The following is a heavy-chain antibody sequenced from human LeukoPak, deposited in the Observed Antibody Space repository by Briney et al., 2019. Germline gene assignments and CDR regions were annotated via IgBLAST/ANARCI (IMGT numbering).Heavy chain of an antibody. CDR3: ARDTSYFDY. CDR2: TYRGGNT. D-gene: IGHD1-26*01. Sequence: EWIGRTYRGGNTNYTPSLKSRVTISVDTSKNQFSLKLSSVTAADTAVYYRARDTSYFDYWGRGTLVTVSS. V-gene: IGHV4-61*02. J-gene: IGHJ4*02.